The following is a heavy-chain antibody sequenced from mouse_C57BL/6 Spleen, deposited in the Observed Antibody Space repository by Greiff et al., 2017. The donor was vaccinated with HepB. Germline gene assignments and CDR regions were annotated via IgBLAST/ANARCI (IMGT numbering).Heavy chain of an antibody. Sequence: QVHLKQSGPGLVQPSQSLSITCTVSGFSLTSYGVHWVRQSPGKGLEWLGVIWSGGSTDYNAAFISRLSISKDNSKSQVFFKMNSLQADDTAIYYCARRGQLRLRSYYYAMDYWGQGTSVTVSS. CDR3: ARRGQLRLRSYYYAMDY. V-gene: IGHV2-2*01. D-gene: IGHD3-2*02. CDR2: IWSGGST. CDR1: GFSLTSYG. J-gene: IGHJ4*01.